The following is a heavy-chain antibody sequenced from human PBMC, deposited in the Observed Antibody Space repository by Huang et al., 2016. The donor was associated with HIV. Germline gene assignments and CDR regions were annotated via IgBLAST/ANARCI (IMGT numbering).Heavy chain of an antibody. CDR2: KNQDGSEK. CDR1: GFTFSRFS. D-gene: IGHD1-1*01. V-gene: IGHV3-7*01. CDR3: ARDQRPVGTYYYGMDV. Sequence: EVQLVESGGGLVQPGGSLRLSCAASGFTFSRFSMSWVRQASGKGLEWVANKNQDGSEKYYVDSVKGRFTISRDNTKNSLYLRMNSLRAEDTAVYYCARDQRPVGTYYYGMDVWGQGTTVTVSS. J-gene: IGHJ6*02.